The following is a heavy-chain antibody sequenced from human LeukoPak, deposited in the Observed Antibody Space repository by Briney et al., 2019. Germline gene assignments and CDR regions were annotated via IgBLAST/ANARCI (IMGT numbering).Heavy chain of an antibody. CDR1: GYSFTSYW. J-gene: IGHJ6*02. CDR3: ARQRWLVHYYYYGMDV. CDR2: IDPSDSYT. Sequence: GESLKISCKGSGYSFTSYWISWVRQMPGKGLEWMGRIDPSDSYTNYSPSFQGHVTISADKSTSTAYLQWSSLKASDTAMYYCARQRWLVHYYYYGMDVWGQGTTVTVSS. V-gene: IGHV5-10-1*01. D-gene: IGHD6-19*01.